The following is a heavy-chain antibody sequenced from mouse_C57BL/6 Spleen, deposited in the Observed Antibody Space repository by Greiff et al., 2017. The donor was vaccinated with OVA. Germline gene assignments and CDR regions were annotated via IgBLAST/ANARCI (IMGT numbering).Heavy chain of an antibody. CDR3: ARAQLGRDWFAY. D-gene: IGHD4-1*02. J-gene: IGHJ3*01. Sequence: VMLVESGPELVKPGASVKLSCKASGYAFSSSWMNWVKQRPGKGLEWIGRIYPGDGDTNYNGKFKGKATLTADKSSSTAYMQLSSLTSEDSAVCFCARAQLGRDWFAYWGQGTLVTVSA. V-gene: IGHV1-82*01. CDR2: IYPGDGDT. CDR1: GYAFSSSW.